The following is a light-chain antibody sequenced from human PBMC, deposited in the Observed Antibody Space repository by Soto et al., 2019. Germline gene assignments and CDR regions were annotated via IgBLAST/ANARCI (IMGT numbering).Light chain of an antibody. CDR2: DVS. J-gene: IGLJ1*01. CDR1: SSDVGGYNY. V-gene: IGLV2-14*03. CDR3: CSYTSSSNPWV. Sequence: QSVLTQPASVSGSPGQSITISCTGTSSDVGGYNYVSWYQQHPGKAPKLMIYDVSDRPSGVSNRFSASKSGNTVSLTISGLQAEDGADYYCCSYTSSSNPWVFGTGTKVTVL.